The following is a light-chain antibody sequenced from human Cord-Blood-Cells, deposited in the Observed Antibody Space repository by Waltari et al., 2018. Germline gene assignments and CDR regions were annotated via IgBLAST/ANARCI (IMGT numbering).Light chain of an antibody. CDR3: SSYAGSNNLV. J-gene: IGLJ2*01. Sequence: QSALTQPPSASGSPGQSVTISCTGTSSDVGGYNYVSWYHQHPGKAPKLMIYEVSKQPSGVPDRFSGSKSGTTASLTVSGLQAEDEADYYCSSYAGSNNLVFGGGTKLTVL. V-gene: IGLV2-8*01. CDR2: EVS. CDR1: SSDVGGYNY.